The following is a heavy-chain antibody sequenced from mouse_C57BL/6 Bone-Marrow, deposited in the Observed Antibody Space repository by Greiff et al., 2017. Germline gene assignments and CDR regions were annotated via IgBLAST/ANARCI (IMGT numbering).Heavy chain of an antibody. CDR1: GYTFTSYW. CDR2: IDPSDSYT. CDR3: ARGGDYVRFAY. J-gene: IGHJ3*01. Sequence: QVQLQQPGAELVMPGASVKLSCTASGYTFTSYWMHWVKQRPGQGLEWIGEIDPSDSYTNYNQKFKGKSTLTVDKSSSTAYMQLSSLTSEDSAVYYCARGGDYVRFAYWGQGTLVTVSA. D-gene: IGHD2-13*01. V-gene: IGHV1-69*01.